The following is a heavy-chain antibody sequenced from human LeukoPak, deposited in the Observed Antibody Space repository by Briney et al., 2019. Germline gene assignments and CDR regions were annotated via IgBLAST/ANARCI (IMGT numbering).Heavy chain of an antibody. J-gene: IGHJ4*02. CDR2: ISYDGSNK. CDR3: AKDIAGAFLEWTFDY. CDR1: GFTFSSYG. V-gene: IGHV3-30*18. D-gene: IGHD3-3*01. Sequence: GGSLRLSCAASGFTFSSYGMHWVRQAPGKGLEWVAVISYDGSNKYYADSVKGRFTISRDNSKNTLYLQMNSLRAEDTAVYCCAKDIAGAFLEWTFDYWGQGTLVTVSS.